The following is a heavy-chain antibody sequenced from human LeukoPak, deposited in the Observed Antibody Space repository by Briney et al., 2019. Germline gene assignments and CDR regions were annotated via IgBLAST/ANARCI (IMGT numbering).Heavy chain of an antibody. CDR3: ARAYGSRGFDY. V-gene: IGHV3-21*01. Sequence: PGGSLRLSCAVSGFIFGSYNMNWVRQAPGKGLEWVSAISSGSGYVYYADSVKGRFTISRDNAKNSLYLQMNSLRAEDTAVYYCARAYGSRGFDYWGQGTLVTVSS. D-gene: IGHD3-10*01. J-gene: IGHJ4*02. CDR2: ISSGSGYV. CDR1: GFIFGSYN.